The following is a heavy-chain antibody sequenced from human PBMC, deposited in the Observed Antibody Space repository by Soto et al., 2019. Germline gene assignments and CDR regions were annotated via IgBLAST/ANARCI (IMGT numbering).Heavy chain of an antibody. CDR1: GYTFTSYD. CDR2: MNPNSGNT. V-gene: IGHV1-8*01. D-gene: IGHD2-8*01. Sequence: ASVKVSCKASGYTFTSYDINWVRQATGQGLEWMGWMNPNSGNTGYAQKFQGRVTMTRNTSISTAYMELSSLRSEDTAVYYCARGQLMEYATIYYYHYGLDVRGQGTTVTVSS. CDR3: ARGQLMEYATIYYYHYGLDV. J-gene: IGHJ6*02.